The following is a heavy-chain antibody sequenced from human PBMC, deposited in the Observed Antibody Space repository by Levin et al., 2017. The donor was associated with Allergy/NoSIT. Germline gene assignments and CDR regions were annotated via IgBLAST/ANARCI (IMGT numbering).Heavy chain of an antibody. CDR3: ARDDCSSTSCYFLAFDI. D-gene: IGHD2-2*01. CDR1: GYTFTGYY. V-gene: IGHV1-2*06. J-gene: IGHJ3*02. Sequence: ASVKVSCKASGYTFTGYYMHWVRQAPGQGLEWMGRINPNSGGTNYAQKFQGRVTMTRDTSISTAYMELSRLRSDDTAVYYCARDDCSSTSCYFLAFDIWGQGTMVTVSS. CDR2: INPNSGGT.